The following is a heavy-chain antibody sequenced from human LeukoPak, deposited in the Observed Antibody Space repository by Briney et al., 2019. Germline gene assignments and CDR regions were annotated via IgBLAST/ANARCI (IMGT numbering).Heavy chain of an antibody. CDR2: INWNGGST. V-gene: IGHV3-20*04. J-gene: IGHJ6*02. CDR1: GFTVGSNT. CDR3: NGYCSSASCYSDMDV. D-gene: IGHD2-2*02. Sequence: GGSLRLSCAASGFTVGSNTMSWVRQAPGKGLEWVSGINWNGGSTGYADSVKGRFTISRDNAKNSLYLQMNSLRAEDTALYYCNGYCSSASCYSDMDVWSQGTTVTVSS.